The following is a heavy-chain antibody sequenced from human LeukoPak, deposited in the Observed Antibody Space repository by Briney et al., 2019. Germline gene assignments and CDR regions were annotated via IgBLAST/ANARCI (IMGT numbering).Heavy chain of an antibody. D-gene: IGHD1-26*01. CDR2: MNPNSGNT. V-gene: IGHV1-8*01. J-gene: IGHJ4*02. Sequence: ASVKVSCKTSGYTFPSYDINWVRQATGQGLEWMGWMNPNSGNTGYTQKFQGRVTISRNTSITTAYVELSSLRSEDTAVYYCARGPKWTGSYYYFDYWGQGTLVTVSS. CDR3: ARGPKWTGSYYYFDY. CDR1: GYTFPSYD.